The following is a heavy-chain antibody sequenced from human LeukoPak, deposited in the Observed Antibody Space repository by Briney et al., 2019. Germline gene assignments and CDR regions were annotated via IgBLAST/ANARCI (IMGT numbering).Heavy chain of an antibody. J-gene: IGHJ4*02. V-gene: IGHV3-30*02. CDR2: IRYDGSNK. Sequence: GGSLRLSCAASGFTFSSYGMHWVRQAPGKGLEWVAFIRYDGSNKYYADFVKGRFTISRDNSKNSLYLQTNSLRAEDTAVYYRARDIHYYGSGSYYSWGQGTLVTVSS. CDR3: ARDIHYYGSGSYYS. D-gene: IGHD3-10*01. CDR1: GFTFSSYG.